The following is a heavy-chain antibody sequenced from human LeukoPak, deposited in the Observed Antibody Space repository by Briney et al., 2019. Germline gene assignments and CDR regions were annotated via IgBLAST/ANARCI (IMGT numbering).Heavy chain of an antibody. CDR2: IYTSRST. Sequence: SETLSLTCTVSGDSISSGSYYWSWIRQPAGKGLEWIGRIYTSRSTNYNPSLKSRVTISVDTFKNQFSLKLTSVTAADTAVYYCARHRSSGDNWFVPWGQGTLVTVSS. CDR1: GDSISSGSYY. V-gene: IGHV4-61*02. J-gene: IGHJ5*02. CDR3: ARHRSSGDNWFVP. D-gene: IGHD4-17*01.